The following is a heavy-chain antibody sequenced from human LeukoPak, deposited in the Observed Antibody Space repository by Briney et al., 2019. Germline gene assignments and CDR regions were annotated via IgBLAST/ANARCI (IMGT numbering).Heavy chain of an antibody. CDR1: GFTFSNYD. V-gene: IGHV3-23*01. CDR3: ARDRVYYYDSSGSGDAFDI. D-gene: IGHD3-22*01. CDR2: ISDRGSST. Sequence: GGSLRLSCAASGFTFSNYDMSWVRQSPGKGLEWVSTISDRGSSTYYADSVKGRLTISRDNSKNTLYLQMSGLRAEDTAVFYCARDRVYYYDSSGSGDAFDIWGKGTMVTVSS. J-gene: IGHJ3*02.